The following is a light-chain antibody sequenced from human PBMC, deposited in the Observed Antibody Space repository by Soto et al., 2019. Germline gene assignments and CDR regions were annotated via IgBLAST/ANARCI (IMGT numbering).Light chain of an antibody. V-gene: IGLV1-44*01. Sequence: QSVLTQPPSASGTPGQRVTISCSGSSSNIGSNTVNWYQQLPGTAPQLLIYSNNQRPSAVPARFSGSKSATSASLAISGLQSEDEADYYCAAWDDSLNGPVFGGGTKLTVL. CDR3: AAWDDSLNGPV. CDR1: SSNIGSNT. CDR2: SNN. J-gene: IGLJ2*01.